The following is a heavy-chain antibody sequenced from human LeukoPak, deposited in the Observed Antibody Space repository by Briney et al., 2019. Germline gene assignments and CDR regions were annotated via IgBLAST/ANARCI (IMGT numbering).Heavy chain of an antibody. Sequence: GGSLRLFCVAPGFTLRSYVMNWVRQAPGKGLEWVSSISSSSSYIYYADSVKGRFTISRDKAKNSLYLQMNSLRAEDTAVYYCASTTAAGTYYYYYMDVWGKGTTVTISS. CDR3: ASTTAAGTYYYYYMDV. CDR1: GFTLRSYV. J-gene: IGHJ6*03. CDR2: ISSSSSYI. D-gene: IGHD6-13*01. V-gene: IGHV3-21*01.